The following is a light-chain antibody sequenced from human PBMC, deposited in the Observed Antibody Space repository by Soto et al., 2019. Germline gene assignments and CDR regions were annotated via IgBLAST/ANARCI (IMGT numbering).Light chain of an antibody. J-gene: IGKJ1*01. V-gene: IGKV1-5*01. CDR3: QAYKTWT. CDR1: QSVSTW. CDR2: DAS. Sequence: QMTQSPSSLSASVGDTVTITCRASQSVSTWLAWYQQTPGKAPKLLMYDASTCESGAPARFSGSGSGTEFTLTISRLQPEDFATYHCQAYKTWTFRQGTKVDIK.